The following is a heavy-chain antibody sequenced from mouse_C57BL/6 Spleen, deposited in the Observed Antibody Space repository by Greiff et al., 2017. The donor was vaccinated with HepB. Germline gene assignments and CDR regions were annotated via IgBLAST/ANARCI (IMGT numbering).Heavy chain of an antibody. J-gene: IGHJ3*01. Sequence: EVKLMESGPGMVKPSQSLSLTCTVTGYSITSGYDWHWIRHFPGNKLEWMGYISYSGSTNYNPSLKSRISITHDTSKNHFFLKLNSVTTEDTATYYCARAGAYYSNPFAYWGQGTLVTVSA. V-gene: IGHV3-1*01. D-gene: IGHD2-5*01. CDR1: GYSITSGYD. CDR3: ARAGAYYSNPFAY. CDR2: ISYSGST.